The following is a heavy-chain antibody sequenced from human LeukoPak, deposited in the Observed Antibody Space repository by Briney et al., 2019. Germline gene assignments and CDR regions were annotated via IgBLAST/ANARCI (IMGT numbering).Heavy chain of an antibody. CDR1: GFTFSSYS. D-gene: IGHD5-18*01. CDR3: ARGWISGYSYHFDY. J-gene: IGHJ4*02. CDR2: ISSSSSYI. V-gene: IGHV3-21*01. Sequence: GGSLRLSCAASGFTFSSYSMNWVRQAPGKGLEWVSSISSSSSYIYHADSVKGRFTISRDNAKNSLYLQMNSLRAEDTAVYYCARGWISGYSYHFDYWGQGTLVTVSS.